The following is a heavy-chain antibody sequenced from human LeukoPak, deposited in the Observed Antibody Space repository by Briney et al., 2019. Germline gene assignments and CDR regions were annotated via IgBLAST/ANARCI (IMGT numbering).Heavy chain of an antibody. D-gene: IGHD2-8*01. Sequence: GGSLRLSCAASGFTFSSYWMSWVRQAPGKGLEGVANIKQDGSEKYYVDSVKGRFTISRDNAKNSLYLQMNSLRAEDTAVYYCARDGDIVLAGYYYGMDVWGQGTTVTVSS. CDR2: IKQDGSEK. CDR1: GFTFSSYW. V-gene: IGHV3-7*01. J-gene: IGHJ6*02. CDR3: ARDGDIVLAGYYYGMDV.